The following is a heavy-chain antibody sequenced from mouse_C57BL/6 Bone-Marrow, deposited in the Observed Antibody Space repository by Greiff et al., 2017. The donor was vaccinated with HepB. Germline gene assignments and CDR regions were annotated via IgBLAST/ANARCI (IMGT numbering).Heavy chain of an antibody. J-gene: IGHJ4*01. Sequence: EVQRVESGEGLVKPGGSLKLSCAASGFTFSSYAMSWVRQTPEKRLEWVAYISSGGDYIYYADTVKGRFTISRDNARNTLYLQMSSLKSEDTAMYYCTRERLSTFYAMDYWGQGTSVTVSS. CDR1: GFTFSSYA. CDR2: ISSGGDYI. V-gene: IGHV5-9-1*02. D-gene: IGHD2-1*01. CDR3: TRERLSTFYAMDY.